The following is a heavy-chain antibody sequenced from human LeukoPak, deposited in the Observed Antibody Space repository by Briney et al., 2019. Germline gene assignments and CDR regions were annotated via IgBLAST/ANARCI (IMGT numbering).Heavy chain of an antibody. V-gene: IGHV4-59*01. D-gene: IGHD3-22*01. CDR1: GGSISSYY. Sequence: PSETLSLTCTVSGGSISSYYWSWIRQPPRKGLEWIGYIYYSGSTNYNPSLKSRVTISVDTSKNQFSLKLSSVTAADTAVYYCARAYYDSPPRAFDIWGQGTMVTVSS. CDR3: ARAYYDSPPRAFDI. CDR2: IYYSGST. J-gene: IGHJ3*02.